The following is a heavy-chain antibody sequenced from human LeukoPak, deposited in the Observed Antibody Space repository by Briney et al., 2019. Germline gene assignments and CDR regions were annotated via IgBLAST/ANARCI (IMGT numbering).Heavy chain of an antibody. J-gene: IGHJ4*02. Sequence: GASVKVSCKASGYTFTSYAMNWVRQAPGQGLEWMGVINPSGDSTSYAPNFQGRVTVTRDTSTSTVYMELSSLRSEDTAIYYCAKIAARDTGEGYWGQGTLVTVSS. CDR1: GYTFTSYA. CDR3: AKIAARDTGEGY. D-gene: IGHD6-6*01. CDR2: INPSGDST. V-gene: IGHV1-46*01.